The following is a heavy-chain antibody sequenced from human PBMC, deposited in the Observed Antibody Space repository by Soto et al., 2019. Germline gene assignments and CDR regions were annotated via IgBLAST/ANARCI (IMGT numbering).Heavy chain of an antibody. V-gene: IGHV4-59*01. D-gene: IGHD6-25*01. Sequence: XETLCLTFSVSGVSISSYFWSWIRQAPGRGLEWIGYTYHRGSTNYSPSLKSRVAISLDTSENQFSLKVNSVTAADTAVYYCARIGGYHGPLDYWGQGTPVTVSS. CDR2: TYHRGST. J-gene: IGHJ4*02. CDR1: GVSISSYF. CDR3: ARIGGYHGPLDY.